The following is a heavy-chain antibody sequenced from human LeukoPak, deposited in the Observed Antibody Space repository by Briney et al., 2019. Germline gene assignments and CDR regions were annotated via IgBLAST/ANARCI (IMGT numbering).Heavy chain of an antibody. CDR2: INPSGGST. CDR1: GYTFTSYY. CDR3: ASTPNYYGSGSYLWGLPDY. D-gene: IGHD3-10*01. Sequence: GASVKVSCKASGYTFTSYYMHWVRQAPGQGLEWMGIINPSGGSTSYAQKFQGRVTMTRDTSTSTVYMELSSLRSEDTAVYYCASTPNYYGSGSYLWGLPDYWGQGTLVTVSS. J-gene: IGHJ4*02. V-gene: IGHV1-46*01.